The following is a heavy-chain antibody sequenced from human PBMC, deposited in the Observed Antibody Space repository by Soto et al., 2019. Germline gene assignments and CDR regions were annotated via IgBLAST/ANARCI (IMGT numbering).Heavy chain of an antibody. D-gene: IGHD1-26*01. J-gene: IGHJ5*02. CDR3: ARREGPNRFDP. CDR1: GGSISSGDYY. V-gene: IGHV4-30-4*01. CDR2: IYYSGST. Sequence: SETLSLTCTVSGGSISSGDYYWSWIRQPPGKGLEWIGYIYYSGSTYYNPSLKSRVTISVDTSKNQFSLKLSSVTAADTAVYYCARREGPNRFDPWGQGTLVTVSS.